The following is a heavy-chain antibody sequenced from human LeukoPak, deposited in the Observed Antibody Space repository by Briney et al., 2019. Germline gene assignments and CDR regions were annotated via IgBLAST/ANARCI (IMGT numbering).Heavy chain of an antibody. CDR1: GFTLSSYW. D-gene: IGHD4-23*01. CDR2: INSDGSST. CDR3: ARVGDYGGNPYYFDY. V-gene: IGHV3-74*01. Sequence: PGGSLRLSCAASGFTLSSYWMHWVRQAPGKGLVWVSRINSDGSSTSYADSVKGRFTISRDNAKNTLYLQMNSLRAEDTAVYYCARVGDYGGNPYYFDYWGQGTLVTVSS. J-gene: IGHJ4*02.